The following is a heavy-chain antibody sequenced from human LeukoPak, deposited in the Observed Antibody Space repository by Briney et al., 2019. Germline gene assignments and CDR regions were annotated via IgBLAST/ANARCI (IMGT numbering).Heavy chain of an antibody. D-gene: IGHD2-2*01. CDR2: ISGDGGST. J-gene: IGHJ4*02. V-gene: IGHV3-23*01. CDR3: AKRPDCSTTNCFRFEY. CDR1: GFTFSTYA. Sequence: GGSLRLSCAASGFTFSTYAMSRVRQAPGQGLEWVSSISGDGGSTYYAESVKGRFTISRDNSKNTPYLQMNSLRAEDTAVYYCAKRPDCSTTNCFRFEYWGQGTLVTVSP.